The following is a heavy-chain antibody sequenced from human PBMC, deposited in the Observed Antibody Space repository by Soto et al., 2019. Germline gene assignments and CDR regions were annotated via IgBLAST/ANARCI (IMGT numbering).Heavy chain of an antibody. J-gene: IGHJ4*02. CDR2: IYHSGST. D-gene: IGHD5-18*01. Sequence: QVQLQESGPGLVKPSGTLSLTCAVSGGSISSSNWWSWVRQPPGKGLEWIGEIYHSGSTNYNPSLQSRVTIAVDKSKYQFSLKLSSVTAADTAVYYCARESDSYGTIDVLCDYWGQGTMVTVSS. CDR3: ARESDSYGTIDVLCDY. V-gene: IGHV4-4*02. CDR1: GGSISSSNW.